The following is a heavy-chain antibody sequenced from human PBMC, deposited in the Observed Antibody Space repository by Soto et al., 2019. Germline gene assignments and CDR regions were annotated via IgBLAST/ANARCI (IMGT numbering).Heavy chain of an antibody. Sequence: GRPLRRSCAASGFTFSSYVMSGVLQATGKGLEWVSAISGSGGSTYYADSVKGRFTISRDNSKNTFYLQMNSLRAEDTAVYYCAKDIDISVAGGYYFDYWGQGTLVTVSS. CDR3: AKDIDISVAGGYYFDY. V-gene: IGHV3-23*01. CDR1: GFTFSSYV. J-gene: IGHJ4*02. D-gene: IGHD2-15*01. CDR2: ISGSGGST.